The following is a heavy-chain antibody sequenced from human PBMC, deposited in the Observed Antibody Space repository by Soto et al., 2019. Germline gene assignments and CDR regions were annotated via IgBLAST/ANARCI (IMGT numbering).Heavy chain of an antibody. D-gene: IGHD3-3*01. Sequence: SGGSLILCCAASGGTFGSYGVNWVRQAPGKGLEWVSSISSSSSYIYYADSVKGRFTISRDNAKNSLYLQMNSLRAEDTAVYYCARDLHPYYDFWSGTDAFDIWGQGTMVTVSS. V-gene: IGHV3-21*01. CDR3: ARDLHPYYDFWSGTDAFDI. CDR1: GGTFGSYG. CDR2: ISSSSSYI. J-gene: IGHJ3*02.